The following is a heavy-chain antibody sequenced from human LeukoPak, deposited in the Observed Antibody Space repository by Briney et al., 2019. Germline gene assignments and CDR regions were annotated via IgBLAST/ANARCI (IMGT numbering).Heavy chain of an antibody. CDR2: ISYDGSNK. Sequence: GRSLRLSCAASGFTFSSYAMHGVRQAPGKGLEWVAVISYDGSNKYYADSVKGRFTISRDNSRNTVYLQMDSLRPEDTAVYHCAKGGIPTGPYYYFYYMDVWGNGTTVTVSS. D-gene: IGHD3/OR15-3a*01. J-gene: IGHJ6*03. V-gene: IGHV3-30*04. CDR1: GFTFSSYA. CDR3: AKGGIPTGPYYYFYYMDV.